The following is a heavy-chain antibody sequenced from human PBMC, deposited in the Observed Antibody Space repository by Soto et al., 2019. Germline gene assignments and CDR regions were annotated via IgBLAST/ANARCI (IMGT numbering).Heavy chain of an antibody. J-gene: IGHJ6*02. V-gene: IGHV4-39*01. CDR1: GDSIISSNYY. D-gene: IGHD2-2*01. CDR3: ARIVVIPAAPDYYNYYGVDV. CDR2: MYYSGST. Sequence: SETLSLTCTVSGDSIISSNYYWAWIRQSPGKGLEWIGNMYYSGSTYYNLSLKSRVTMSVDTSKNQFSLKISSVTAADATVYYCARIVVIPAAPDYYNYYGVDVWGQGTTVTVSS.